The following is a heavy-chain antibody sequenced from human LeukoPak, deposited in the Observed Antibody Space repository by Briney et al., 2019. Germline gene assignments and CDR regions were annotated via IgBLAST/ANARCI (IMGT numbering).Heavy chain of an antibody. Sequence: ESGPTLVNPTQTLTLTCTFSGFSLSTSGVGVGWIRQPPGKALEWLALIYWDDDKRYSPSLKSRLTITKDTSKNQVVLTMTNMDPVDTATYYCAHINTGIPREYAEYFQHWGQGTLVTVSS. D-gene: IGHD1-1*01. J-gene: IGHJ1*01. CDR1: GFSLSTSGVG. CDR2: IYWDDDK. V-gene: IGHV2-5*02. CDR3: AHINTGIPREYAEYFQH.